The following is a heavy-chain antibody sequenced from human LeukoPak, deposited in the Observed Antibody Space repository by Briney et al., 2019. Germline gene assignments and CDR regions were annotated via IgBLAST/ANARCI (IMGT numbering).Heavy chain of an antibody. V-gene: IGHV4-34*01. CDR2: INHSGST. J-gene: IGHJ4*02. CDR1: GGSFSGYY. Sequence: SETLSLTCAVYGGSFSGYYWSWIRQPPGKGLEWIGEINHSGSTNYNPSLKSRVTISIDTSKNQFSLKLSSVTAADTAVYYCARGGGSYTWDYWGQGTLVTVSS. D-gene: IGHD1-26*01. CDR3: ARGGGSYTWDY.